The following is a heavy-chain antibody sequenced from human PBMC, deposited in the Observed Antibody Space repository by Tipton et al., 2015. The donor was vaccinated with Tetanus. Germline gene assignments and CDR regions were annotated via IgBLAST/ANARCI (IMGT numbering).Heavy chain of an antibody. CDR1: GGSISRGGYY. V-gene: IGHV4-31*03. J-gene: IGHJ4*02. D-gene: IGHD1-26*01. CDR2: IYYRGST. Sequence: LRLSCTVSGGSISRGGYYWSWIRQHPGKGLEWIGDIYYRGSTYYNPSLKSRVTISVDTSKNQFSLKLNSVTAADTAVYYCARDQARGARGWNYFDFWGQGTLVTVSS. CDR3: ARDQARGARGWNYFDF.